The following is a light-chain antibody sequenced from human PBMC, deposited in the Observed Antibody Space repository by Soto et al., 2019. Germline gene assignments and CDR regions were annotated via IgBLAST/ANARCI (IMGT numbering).Light chain of an antibody. CDR3: SSYAGSLVV. CDR1: SSDVGGYNY. Sequence: QSVLTQPPSASGSPGQSVTISCTGTSSDVGGYNYVSWYQQHPGKAPKLMIYEVSKRPSGVPDRFSGYKSGNTASLTVSGLQAEDEADYYCSSYAGSLVVFGGGTQLTVL. J-gene: IGLJ2*01. V-gene: IGLV2-8*01. CDR2: EVS.